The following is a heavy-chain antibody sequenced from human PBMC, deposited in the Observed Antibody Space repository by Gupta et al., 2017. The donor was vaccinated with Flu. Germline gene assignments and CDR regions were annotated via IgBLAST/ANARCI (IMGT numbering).Heavy chain of an antibody. CDR1: GASLASSTYY. V-gene: IGHV4-4*07. Sequence: QTLSLTCSVSGASLASSTYYWSWIRKPAGKGLEWLGRLYKSGGATYSPTLRGRVSMSVATSKNQFSLTLTSVSVADTGVYYCVRGPYSSSADDGQNWFDTWGQGTLVAVTS. CDR3: VRGPYSSSADDGQNWFDT. D-gene: IGHD6-13*01. J-gene: IGHJ5*02. CDR2: LYKSGGA.